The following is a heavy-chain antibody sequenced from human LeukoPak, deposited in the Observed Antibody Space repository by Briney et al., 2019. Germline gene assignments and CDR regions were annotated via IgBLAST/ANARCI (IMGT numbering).Heavy chain of an antibody. Sequence: SETLSLTCTVSGGSISSSSYYWGWIRQPPGKGLEWIVSIYYSGSTYYNPSLKSRVTISVDTSKNQFSLKLSSVTAADTAVYYRATIKIAAAGKIFDYWGQGTLVTVSS. CDR3: ATIKIAAAGKIFDY. CDR2: IYYSGST. CDR1: GGSISSSSYY. J-gene: IGHJ4*02. V-gene: IGHV4-39*01. D-gene: IGHD6-13*01.